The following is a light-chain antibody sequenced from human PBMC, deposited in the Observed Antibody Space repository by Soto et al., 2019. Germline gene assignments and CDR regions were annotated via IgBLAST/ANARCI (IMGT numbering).Light chain of an antibody. J-gene: IGLJ3*02. CDR3: SSYTSTSRLEV. CDR2: DVS. V-gene: IGLV2-14*01. CDR1: SSDIGDNNY. Sequence: QSVLTQPASVSGSPGQSITISCNGTSSDIGDNNYVSWYQHHAGKAPKLMIYDVSNRPSGISNRFFGFKSGNTASLTISGLQAEDEANYYCSSYTSTSRLEVFGGGTKLTVL.